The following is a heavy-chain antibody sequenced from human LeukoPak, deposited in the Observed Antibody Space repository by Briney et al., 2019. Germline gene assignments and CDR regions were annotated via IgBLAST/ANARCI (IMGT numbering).Heavy chain of an antibody. CDR3: ARVDSYGCSDY. CDR2: LWYDGSNQ. D-gene: IGHD5-18*01. CDR1: GFTFSIYG. Sequence: GGSLRLSCAASGFTFSIYGMHWVRQAPGKGLEWVAVLWYDGSNQYYADSVKGRFTISRDNSRNTLYLQMKSLRVEDTAVYYCARVDSYGCSDYWGQGTLVTVSS. J-gene: IGHJ4*02. V-gene: IGHV3-33*01.